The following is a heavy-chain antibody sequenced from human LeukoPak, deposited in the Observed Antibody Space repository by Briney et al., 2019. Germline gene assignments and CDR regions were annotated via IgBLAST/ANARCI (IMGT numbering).Heavy chain of an antibody. V-gene: IGHV4-34*01. D-gene: IGHD3-22*01. Sequence: SETLSLTCAVYGGSFSGYYWSWIRQPPGKGLEWIGEINHSGSTNYNPSLKSRVTISVDTSKNQFSLKLSSVTAADTAVYYCASSQALYYYDSSGYYDYWGQGTLVTVSS. CDR3: ASSQALYYYDSSGYYDY. J-gene: IGHJ4*02. CDR2: INHSGST. CDR1: GGSFSGYY.